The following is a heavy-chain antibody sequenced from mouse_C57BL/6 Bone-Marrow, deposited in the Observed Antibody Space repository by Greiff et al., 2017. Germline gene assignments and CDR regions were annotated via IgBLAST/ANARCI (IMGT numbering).Heavy chain of an antibody. Sequence: QVQLQQPGAELVRPGSSVKLSCKASGYTFTSYWMHWVKQRPIQGLEWIGNIDPSDSETHYNQKFKDKATLTVDKSSSTAYMQLSSLTSEDSAVYYCARWDDYLVYAMDYWGQGTSVTVSS. D-gene: IGHD2-4*01. J-gene: IGHJ4*01. CDR2: IDPSDSET. CDR3: ARWDDYLVYAMDY. CDR1: GYTFTSYW. V-gene: IGHV1-52*01.